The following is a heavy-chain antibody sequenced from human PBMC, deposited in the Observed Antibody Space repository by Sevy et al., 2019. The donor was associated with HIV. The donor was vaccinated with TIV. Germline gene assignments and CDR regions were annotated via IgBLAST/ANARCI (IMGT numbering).Heavy chain of an antibody. CDR1: GYPFSSYG. Sequence: ASVKVSCKASGYPFSSYGISWVRQAPGQGLEWMGWISADSGNSNYAQNLQGRVTMTTDTSTSTAYMELRSLRFDDTASSYCARYLGGYGGNSIDYWGQGTLVTVSS. V-gene: IGHV1-18*01. CDR3: ARYLGGYGGNSIDY. J-gene: IGHJ4*02. CDR2: ISADSGNS. D-gene: IGHD2-21*02.